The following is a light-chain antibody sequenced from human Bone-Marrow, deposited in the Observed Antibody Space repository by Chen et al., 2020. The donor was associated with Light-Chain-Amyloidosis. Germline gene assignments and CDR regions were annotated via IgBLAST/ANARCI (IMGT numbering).Light chain of an antibody. J-gene: IGKJ1*01. CDR2: DAS. Sequence: EIVMTQFPATLSVSPGEGATLSCRASQTVGTNLAWYQQKPGQAPRLLIFDASTMATGVPARFSGSASGTEFTLTISNLQSEDIAVYYCHQYNSWPPWTFGQGTKVDIK. V-gene: IGKV3-15*01. CDR1: QTVGTN. CDR3: HQYNSWPPWT.